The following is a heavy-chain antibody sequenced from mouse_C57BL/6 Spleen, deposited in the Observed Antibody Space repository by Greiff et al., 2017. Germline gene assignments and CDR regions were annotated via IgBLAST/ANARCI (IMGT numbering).Heavy chain of an antibody. J-gene: IGHJ3*01. CDR2: IDPSDSYT. Sequence: QVQLKQPGAELVMPGASVKLSCKASGYNFTSYWMHWVKQRPGQGLEWIGEIDPSDSYTNYNQKFKGKSTLTVDKSSSTAYMQLSSLTSEDSAVYYCARGKFPFAYWGQGTLVTVSA. CDR1: GYNFTSYW. CDR3: ARGKFPFAY. V-gene: IGHV1-69*01.